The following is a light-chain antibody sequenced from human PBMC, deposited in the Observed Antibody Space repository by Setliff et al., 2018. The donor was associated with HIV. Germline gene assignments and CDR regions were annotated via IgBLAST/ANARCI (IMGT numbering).Light chain of an antibody. CDR1: TSDIGHYNR. J-gene: IGLJ1*01. CDR3: SSYTTSITVV. V-gene: IGLV2-18*02. Sequence: QSVLTQPPYVSGAPGQSVTISCTGSTSDIGHYNRVSWYQQPPGAAPKLIMYEVSHRPSGVPDRFSGSKSGSTASLTISGLQPEDEADYYCSSYTTSITVVFGTGTKGTVL. CDR2: EVS.